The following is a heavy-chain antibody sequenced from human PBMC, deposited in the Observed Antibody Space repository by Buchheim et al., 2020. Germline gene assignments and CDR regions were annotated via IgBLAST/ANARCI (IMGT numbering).Heavy chain of an antibody. Sequence: EVQLVESGGGLVQPGGSLRLSCTASEFTLTPYWVRWVRQAPGKGLEWVATIDPDGSQTHYLDSVEGRFTISRDNAKNSVWLQLNSLRAEDTAIYYCARTLRSTKGMDVWGQGTT. CDR2: IDPDGSQT. V-gene: IGHV3-7*03. J-gene: IGHJ6*02. D-gene: IGHD2-21*02. CDR3: ARTLRSTKGMDV. CDR1: EFTLTPYW.